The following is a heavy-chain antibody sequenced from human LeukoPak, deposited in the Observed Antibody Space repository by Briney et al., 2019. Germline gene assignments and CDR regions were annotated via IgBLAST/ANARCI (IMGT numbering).Heavy chain of an antibody. Sequence: GGSPRLSCAASGFTFSSFAMSWVRRPPGKGLQWVSPINKSGASTDYADSVKGRFTISRDNSKNTLYLQMNSLRAEDTAIYYCAKDAGGTSYYPFDYWGQGTPVTVSS. D-gene: IGHD3-9*01. CDR3: AKDAGGTSYYPFDY. CDR1: GFTFSSFA. V-gene: IGHV3-23*01. J-gene: IGHJ4*02. CDR2: INKSGAST.